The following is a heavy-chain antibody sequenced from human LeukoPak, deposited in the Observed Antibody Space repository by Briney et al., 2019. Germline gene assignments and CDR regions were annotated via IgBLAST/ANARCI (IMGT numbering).Heavy chain of an antibody. V-gene: IGHV3-30*02. J-gene: IGHJ5*02. CDR1: GFTFSSYG. D-gene: IGHD6-6*01. CDR3: AKDPSFYVAAPRWFDP. CDR2: IRYDGSNK. Sequence: PGGSLRLSCAASGFTFSSYGMHWVRQAPGKGLEWVAFIRYDGSNKYYADSVKGRFTISRDNSKNTLYLQMNSLRAEDTAVYYCAKDPSFYVAAPRWFDPWGQGTLVTVSS.